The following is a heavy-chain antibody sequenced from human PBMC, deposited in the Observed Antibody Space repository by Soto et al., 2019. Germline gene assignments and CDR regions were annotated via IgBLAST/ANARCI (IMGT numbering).Heavy chain of an antibody. D-gene: IGHD4-17*01. J-gene: IGHJ4*02. V-gene: IGHV4-30-4*01. CDR3: ARDPTVVRGFDY. CDR2: IYYSGTT. Sequence: SETLSLTCTVSAGSVSSGDYYWSWIRQPPGKGLEWIGYIYYSGTTYYNPSLKSRVTISVDTSKNQFSLKLSSVTAADAAVYYCARDPTVVRGFDYWGQGTLVTVSS. CDR1: AGSVSSGDYY.